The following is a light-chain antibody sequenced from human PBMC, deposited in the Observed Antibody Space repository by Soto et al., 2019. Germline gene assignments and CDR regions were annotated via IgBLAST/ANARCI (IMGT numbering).Light chain of an antibody. V-gene: IGKV1-39*01. CDR1: QAILTY. J-gene: IGKJ4*01. Sequence: DIHLTQSPSSLSAAVGDRVTITCRASQAILTYLNWLQQKAGKAPEVLIYGASGLRSGVPSRFTGSGSATEVTLTITSLQREDAGTYFCQQTFSPDVTFGGGTKV. CDR3: QQTFSPDVT. CDR2: GAS.